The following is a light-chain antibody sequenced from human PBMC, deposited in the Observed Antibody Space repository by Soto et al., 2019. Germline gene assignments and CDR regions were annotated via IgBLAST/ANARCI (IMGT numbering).Light chain of an antibody. CDR1: SGHSNYA. CDR3: QTWSTGIRV. Sequence: QLVLTQSPSASASLGASVKLTCTLSSGHSNYAIAWHQQQPEKGPRYLMKVNSDDSHRKGDGIPDRFSGSSSGAQRYLTISSLESEDEADYYCQTWSTGIRVFGTGTKVTVL. V-gene: IGLV4-69*01. J-gene: IGLJ1*01. CDR2: VNSDDSH.